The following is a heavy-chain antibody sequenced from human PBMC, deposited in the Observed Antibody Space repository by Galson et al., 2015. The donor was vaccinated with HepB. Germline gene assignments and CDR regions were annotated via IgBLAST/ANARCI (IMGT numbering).Heavy chain of an antibody. Sequence: SLRLSCAASGFTFSSYAMHWVRQAPGKGLEWVAVISYDGSNKYYADSVKGRFTISRDNSKNTLYLQMNSLRAEDTAVYYCAGVGGIPSGEPFDYWGQGTLVTVSS. V-gene: IGHV3-30-3*01. CDR3: AGVGGIPSGEPFDY. D-gene: IGHD1-26*01. CDR1: GFTFSSYA. CDR2: ISYDGSNK. J-gene: IGHJ4*02.